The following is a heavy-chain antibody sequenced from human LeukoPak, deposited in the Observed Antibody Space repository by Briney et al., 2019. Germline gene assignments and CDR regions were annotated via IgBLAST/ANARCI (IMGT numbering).Heavy chain of an antibody. CDR1: GFTFSSYG. CDR2: ISYDGSNK. D-gene: IGHD3-10*01. Sequence: PGGSLRLSCAASGFTFSSYGMHWVRQAPGKGLEWVAVISYDGSNKYYADSVKGRFTISRDNSKNTLYLQMNSLRAEDTAVYYCAKAKHYYGSGLLDYWGQGTLVTVSS. CDR3: AKAKHYYGSGLLDY. J-gene: IGHJ4*02. V-gene: IGHV3-30*18.